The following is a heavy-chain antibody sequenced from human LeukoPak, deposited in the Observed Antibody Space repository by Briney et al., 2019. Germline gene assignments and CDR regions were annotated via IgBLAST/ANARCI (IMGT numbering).Heavy chain of an antibody. Sequence: SETLSLTCTVSGYSISSGYYWGWIRPPPGKGREWIGSIYHSGNTYYNPSLKSRVTISVDTSKNQFSLKLNSVTAADTAVYFCARTLWQEVGYWGQGTLVTVSS. D-gene: IGHD2-21*01. CDR1: GYSISSGYY. CDR2: IYHSGNT. V-gene: IGHV4-38-2*02. CDR3: ARTLWQEVGY. J-gene: IGHJ4*02.